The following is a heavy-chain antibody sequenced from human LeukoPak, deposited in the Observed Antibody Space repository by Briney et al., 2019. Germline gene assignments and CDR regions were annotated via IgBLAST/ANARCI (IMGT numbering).Heavy chain of an antibody. CDR1: GFTFNRRG. CDR3: VKDGSYYDFDF. CDR2: IRYDGGET. V-gene: IGHV3-30*02. J-gene: IGHJ4*02. Sequence: GGSLRLSCAASGFTFNRRGMHWVRQAPGKGLEWVAFIRYDGGETFYADFVKGRFTISRDNSKNTLFLQLNSLRTEDTAVYYCVKDGSYYDFDFWGQGTLVTV. D-gene: IGHD1-26*01.